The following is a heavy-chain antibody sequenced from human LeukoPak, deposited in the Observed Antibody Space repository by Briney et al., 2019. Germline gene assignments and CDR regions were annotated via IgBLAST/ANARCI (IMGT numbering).Heavy chain of an antibody. Sequence: GASVKVYCKASGYTFTSYYMHWVRQAPGQGLEWMGWINPNSGGTNYAQKFQGRVTMTRDTSISTAYMELSGLRSDDTAVYYCARGPPEYFDLWGRGTLVTVSS. CDR3: ARGPPEYFDL. CDR2: INPNSGGT. CDR1: GYTFTSYY. V-gene: IGHV1-2*02. J-gene: IGHJ2*01.